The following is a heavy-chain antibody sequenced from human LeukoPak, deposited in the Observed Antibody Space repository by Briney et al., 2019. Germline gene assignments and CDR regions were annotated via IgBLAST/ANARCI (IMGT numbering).Heavy chain of an antibody. Sequence: PSETLSLTCAVYGGSFSGYYWSWIRQLPGKGLEWIGEINHSGSTNYNPSLKSRVTISVDTSKNQFSLKLSSVTAADTAVYYCARGPPRYYYDSSGFTYFDYWGQGTLVTVSS. D-gene: IGHD3-22*01. V-gene: IGHV4-34*01. J-gene: IGHJ4*02. CDR3: ARGPPRYYYDSSGFTYFDY. CDR2: INHSGST. CDR1: GGSFSGYY.